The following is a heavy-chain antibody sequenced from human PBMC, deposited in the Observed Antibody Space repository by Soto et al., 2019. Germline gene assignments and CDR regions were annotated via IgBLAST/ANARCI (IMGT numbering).Heavy chain of an antibody. CDR2: ISYSGST. Sequence: SGTLALTCTVSGGSINSYYWSWIRQPPGKGLEWIGYISYSGSTNYNPSLKSRVTISVDTSKNQFSLKLTSVTAADTAVYYCARHAVVVAASNWLDPWGQGTLVTVSS. J-gene: IGHJ5*02. V-gene: IGHV4-59*08. D-gene: IGHD2-15*01. CDR3: ARHAVVVAASNWLDP. CDR1: GGSINSYY.